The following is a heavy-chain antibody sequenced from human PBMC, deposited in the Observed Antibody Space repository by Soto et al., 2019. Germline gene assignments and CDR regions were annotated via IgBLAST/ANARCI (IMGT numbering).Heavy chain of an antibody. J-gene: IGHJ4*02. CDR1: GFTFSSYS. CDR2: ISGSGDST. Sequence: GGSLRLSCAASGFTFSSYSMNWVRQAPGKGLEWVSYISGSGDSTYYADSVKGRFTISRDNSKNTLYLQMNSLRAEDTAVYYCAKRATGTYFDYWGQGTLVTVSS. V-gene: IGHV3-23*01. CDR3: AKRATGTYFDY. D-gene: IGHD1-1*01.